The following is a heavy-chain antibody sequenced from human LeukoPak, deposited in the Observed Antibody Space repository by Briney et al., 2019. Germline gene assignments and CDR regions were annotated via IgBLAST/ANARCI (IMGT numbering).Heavy chain of an antibody. CDR3: ARTKSIVGATYFDY. D-gene: IGHD1-26*01. CDR1: GGTFSSYA. J-gene: IGHJ4*02. Sequence: GASVKVSCKASGGTFSSYAISWVRQAPGQGLEWMGRIIPIFGTANYAQKFQGRVTITTDESTSTAYIELSSLRSEDTAVYYCARTKSIVGATYFDYWGQGTLVTVSS. CDR2: IIPIFGTA. V-gene: IGHV1-69*05.